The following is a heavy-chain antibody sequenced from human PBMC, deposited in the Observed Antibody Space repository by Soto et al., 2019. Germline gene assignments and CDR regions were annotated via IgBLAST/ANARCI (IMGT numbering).Heavy chain of an antibody. J-gene: IGHJ4*02. V-gene: IGHV3-30-3*01. Sequence: VESGGGVVQPGRSLRLSCAASGFTFSSYAMHWVRQAPGKGLEWVAVISYDGSNKYYADSVKGRFTISRDNSKNTRYLQMNSLRAEDTAVYYCARARLDTPALDYWGQGTLVTVSS. CDR2: ISYDGSNK. CDR1: GFTFSSYA. CDR3: ARARLDTPALDY. D-gene: IGHD2-2*01.